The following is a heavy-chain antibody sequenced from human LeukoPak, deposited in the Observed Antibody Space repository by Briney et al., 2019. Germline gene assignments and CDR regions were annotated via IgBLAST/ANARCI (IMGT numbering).Heavy chain of an antibody. Sequence: GGSLRLSCTASGLAVSDNYMAWVRQSPGRGLDWISVIYAGGDTTYYAGSVQGRFTISRDIAKNTIYLQMNNLSPDDTALYYCTRESRKAVAANYGYWGKGTLVTVSS. CDR2: IYAGGDTT. CDR3: TRESRKAVAANYGY. J-gene: IGHJ4*02. CDR1: GLAVSDNY. D-gene: IGHD6-19*01. V-gene: IGHV3-53*05.